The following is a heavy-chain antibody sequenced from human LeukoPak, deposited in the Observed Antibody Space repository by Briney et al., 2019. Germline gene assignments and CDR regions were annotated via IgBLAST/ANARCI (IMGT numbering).Heavy chain of an antibody. J-gene: IGHJ4*02. CDR1: GGTFSSYA. V-gene: IGHV1-69*04. CDR3: ARVVGNFDY. CDR2: IIPILGIA. D-gene: IGHD2-15*01. Sequence: SVKVSCEASGGTFSSYAISWVRQAPGQGLEWMGRIIPILGIANYAQKFQGRVTITADKSTRTAYMELSSLRSEDTAVYYCARVVGNFDYWGQGTLVTVSS.